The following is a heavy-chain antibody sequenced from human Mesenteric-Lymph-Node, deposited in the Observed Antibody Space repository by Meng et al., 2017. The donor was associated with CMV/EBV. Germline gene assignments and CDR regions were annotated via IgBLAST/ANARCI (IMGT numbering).Heavy chain of an antibody. CDR2: IKQDGSVK. J-gene: IGHJ4*02. D-gene: IGHD2-2*02. CDR3: ARSPTCSSTSCYTDLFRYYFDY. V-gene: IGHV3-7*01. Sequence: GGSLRLSCAASGFTFSSYWMSWVRQAPGKGLEWVANIKQDGSVKYYVDSVKGRFTISRDNAKNSLYLQINSLRAEDTAVYYCARSPTCSSTSCYTDLFRYYFDYWGQGTLVTVSS. CDR1: GFTFSSYW.